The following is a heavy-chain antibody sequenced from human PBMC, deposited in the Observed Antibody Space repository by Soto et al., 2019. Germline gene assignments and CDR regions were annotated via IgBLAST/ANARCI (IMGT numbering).Heavy chain of an antibody. CDR1: GFTFSNYA. CDR3: AKAYFVWSSEQPYYFDY. Sequence: VQLLDSGGGLVQPGGSLRLSCAASGFTFSNYAMTWVRQGPGKGLEWVSGISGSGGRSNYADSVKGRFTISRDNSKGKFYLQMNSLRAEDTAVYYCAKAYFVWSSEQPYYFDYWGQGTLVTVSS. D-gene: IGHD3-16*01. CDR2: ISGSGGRS. V-gene: IGHV3-23*01. J-gene: IGHJ4*02.